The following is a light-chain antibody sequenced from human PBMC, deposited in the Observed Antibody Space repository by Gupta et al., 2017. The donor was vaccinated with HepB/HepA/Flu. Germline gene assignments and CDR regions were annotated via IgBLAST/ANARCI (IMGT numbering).Light chain of an antibody. CDR2: HAS. Sequence: EIVLTQSPATLSLSPGERATLSCSASQSVGNYLAWYQQKPGQAPSFLIYHASDRATGIPDRFTGSVSGTYFTLTTNCRVTEDFVVYVSHQRINWVFGHGTKVDIK. CDR1: QSVGNY. V-gene: IGKV3-11*01. CDR3: HQRINWV. J-gene: IGKJ3*01.